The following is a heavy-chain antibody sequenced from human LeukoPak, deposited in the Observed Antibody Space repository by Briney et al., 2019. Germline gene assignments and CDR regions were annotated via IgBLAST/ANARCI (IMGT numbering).Heavy chain of an antibody. V-gene: IGHV3-74*01. CDR3: ARARFESGYDFDY. CDR2: INSDGSST. D-gene: IGHD5-12*01. Sequence: GGSLRLSCAASGFTFSSYWMHWVRHAPGKGLVWVSRINSDGSSTSYADSVKGRFTISRDNAKNTLYLQMNSLRAEDTAVYYCARARFESGYDFDYWGQGTLVTVSS. CDR1: GFTFSSYW. J-gene: IGHJ4*02.